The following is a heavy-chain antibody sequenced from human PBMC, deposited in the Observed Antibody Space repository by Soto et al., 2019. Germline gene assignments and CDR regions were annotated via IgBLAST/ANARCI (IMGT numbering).Heavy chain of an antibody. CDR1: GFSLTTSGVG. J-gene: IGHJ4*02. CDR3: VHTGYSYDTFGY. CDR2: IFWNDDE. D-gene: IGHD5-18*01. Sequence: QITLKESGPPLANPTQTLTLTCTFSGFSLTTSGVGVGWIRQPTGKALEWLALIFWNDDERYSPSLKSRLNIPKDTSKKHVVLTMSNMDPVETATYYRVHTGYSYDTFGYWGRGTLVTVSS. V-gene: IGHV2-5*01.